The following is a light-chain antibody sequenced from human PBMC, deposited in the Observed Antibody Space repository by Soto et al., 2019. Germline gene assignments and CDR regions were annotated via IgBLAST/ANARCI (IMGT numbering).Light chain of an antibody. CDR3: QQYHSWPPRT. CDR2: GVY. V-gene: IGKV3D-15*01. CDR1: QSVSSN. Sequence: EIVMTQSPTILSVSPGERATHSCRASQSVSSNLAWYQQKPGQAPRLLIYGVYTRAPGIPARFSGSGSGTEFTLTISSLQSEDFAVYYCQQYHSWPPRTFGQGTKVDIK. J-gene: IGKJ1*01.